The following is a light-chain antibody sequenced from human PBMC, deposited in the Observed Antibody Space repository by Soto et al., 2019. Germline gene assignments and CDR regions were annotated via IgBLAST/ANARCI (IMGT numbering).Light chain of an antibody. CDR3: AAWDDSLSGV. Sequence: QSALTQPPSASGSPGQSVTISCTGTSSDIGGYNYVSWYQQHPGKAPKLIIYEVSKRPSGVPDRFSGSKSGTSASLAISGLRSEDEADYYCAAWDDSLSGVFGGGTKLTVL. CDR1: SSDIGGYNY. V-gene: IGLV2-8*01. CDR2: EVS. J-gene: IGLJ3*02.